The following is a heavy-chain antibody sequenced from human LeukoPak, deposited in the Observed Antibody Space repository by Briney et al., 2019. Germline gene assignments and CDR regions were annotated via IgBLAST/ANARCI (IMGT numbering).Heavy chain of an antibody. J-gene: IGHJ4*02. Sequence: GGSLSLSCAASGFTFSSYPMRCLRQAPGKGLEGVSAISGSCGSTYYADSVKGRFTISTDNSKNTLYLQMNSLRAEDTAVYYCAKPLGALDYWGQGTLVTVSS. V-gene: IGHV3-23*01. CDR2: ISGSCGST. D-gene: IGHD1-26*01. CDR3: AKPLGALDY. CDR1: GFTFSSYP.